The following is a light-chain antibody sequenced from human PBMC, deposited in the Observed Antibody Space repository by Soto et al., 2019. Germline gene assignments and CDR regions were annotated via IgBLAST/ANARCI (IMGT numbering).Light chain of an antibody. V-gene: IGKV3-20*01. CDR2: GAS. CDR3: QQSGSSPLT. Sequence: EIVMTQSPATLSVSPGERATLSCRASQSVSSNLAWYQQKSGQAPRLLIYGASSRATGIPDRFSGSGSGTDFTLTINRLEPEDFAVYYCQQSGSSPLTFGGGTKVDIK. J-gene: IGKJ4*01. CDR1: QSVSSN.